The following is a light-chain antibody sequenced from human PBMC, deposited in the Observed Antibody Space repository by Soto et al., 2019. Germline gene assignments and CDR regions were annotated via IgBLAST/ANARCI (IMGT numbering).Light chain of an antibody. CDR2: KAS. J-gene: IGKJ1*01. Sequence: DFLMTQSPSTLSASVGDRVTITCRASQRISDRLAWYQQKPGNAPKLLSYKASSLQSGVPSRFSGSGSGTEFTRTIISLQPDDFAMYYCQQYNSYRWTFGQGTKVEIK. CDR1: QRISDR. CDR3: QQYNSYRWT. V-gene: IGKV1-5*03.